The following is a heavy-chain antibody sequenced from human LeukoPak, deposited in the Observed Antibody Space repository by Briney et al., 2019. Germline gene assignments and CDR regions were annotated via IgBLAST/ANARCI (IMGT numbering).Heavy chain of an antibody. CDR2: INPNSGDT. CDR1: GYTFTGNF. Sequence: ASVKVSCKASGYTFTGNFMHWVRQAPGQGLEWMGWINPNSGDTNYAQKFQGRVTMTRDTSISTAYMELSRLRSDDTAVYYCARDYYGSGRGPPPAIDYWGQGTLVTVSS. V-gene: IGHV1-2*02. J-gene: IGHJ4*02. CDR3: ARDYYGSGRGPPPAIDY. D-gene: IGHD3-10*01.